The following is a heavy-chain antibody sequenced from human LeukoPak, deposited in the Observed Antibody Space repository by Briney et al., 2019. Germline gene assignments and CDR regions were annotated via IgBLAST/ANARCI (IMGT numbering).Heavy chain of an antibody. V-gene: IGHV1-18*01. Sequence: ASVKVSCKASGGTFSSYAISWVRQAPGQGLEWMGWISAYNGNTNYAQKFQGRVTMTRDTSISTAYMELSRLRSDDTAVYYCAREKLKGYCSSTSCYLPPRSGGLYYWGQGTLVTVSS. CDR3: AREKLKGYCSSTSCYLPPRSGGLYY. CDR2: ISAYNGNT. CDR1: GGTFSSYA. J-gene: IGHJ4*02. D-gene: IGHD2-2*01.